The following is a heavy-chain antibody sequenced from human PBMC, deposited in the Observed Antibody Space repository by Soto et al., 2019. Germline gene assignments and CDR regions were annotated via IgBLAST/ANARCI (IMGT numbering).Heavy chain of an antibody. CDR2: ISYDGGNK. CDR3: EREPHYGGKSADYYSGMDV. J-gene: IGHJ6*02. D-gene: IGHD4-17*01. V-gene: IGHV3-30-3*01. Sequence: PGGSLSLSCAASGFTFSSYAMHWVRQAPGKGLEWVAVISYDGGNKYYADSVKGRFTISRDNSKNTLYLQMNSLRAEDTAAYYCEREPHYGGKSADYYSGMDVWGHGTMVTVS. CDR1: GFTFSSYA.